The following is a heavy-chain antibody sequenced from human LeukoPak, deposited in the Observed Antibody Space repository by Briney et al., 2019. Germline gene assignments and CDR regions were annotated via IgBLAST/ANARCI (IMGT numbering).Heavy chain of an antibody. CDR3: AKPSYGAPLDASDI. V-gene: IGHV3-23*01. Sequence: GGSLRLSCAASGFTFSSYAMNWVRQAPGKGLEGVTTISDRSDKTYYADSGRGRFTILRDNSKNTLFLQMNRLRAEDTAVYYCAKPSYGAPLDASDIWGQGTMVTVSS. D-gene: IGHD4-17*01. J-gene: IGHJ3*02. CDR1: GFTFSSYA. CDR2: ISDRSDKT.